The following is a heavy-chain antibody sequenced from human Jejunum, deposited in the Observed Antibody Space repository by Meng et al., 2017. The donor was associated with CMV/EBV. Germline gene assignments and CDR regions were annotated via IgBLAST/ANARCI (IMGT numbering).Heavy chain of an antibody. Sequence: RLSSAASGFTLSSFWMHWVRQAPGKGPEWVSGINSDGTSTSYADSVKGRFTISRDNAKNTLYLQMNSLRAEDTAVYYCATSRTYDYLGQGTLVTVSS. CDR3: ATSRTYDY. J-gene: IGHJ4*02. CDR2: INSDGTST. V-gene: IGHV3-74*01. CDR1: GFTLSSFW.